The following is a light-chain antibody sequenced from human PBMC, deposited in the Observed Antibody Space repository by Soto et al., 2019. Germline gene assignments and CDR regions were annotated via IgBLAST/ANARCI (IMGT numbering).Light chain of an antibody. CDR3: QQLNSYPQT. CDR2: DIS. V-gene: IGKV1-5*01. Sequence: DIQMTQSPSTLSASVGDRVTITCRASQSISDWLAWYQQKPGKAPKLLIYDISNLEIGVPSRFSGSGSGPDFTLTISSLQPEDSATYFCQQLNSYPQTFGQGTRLEIK. CDR1: QSISDW. J-gene: IGKJ5*01.